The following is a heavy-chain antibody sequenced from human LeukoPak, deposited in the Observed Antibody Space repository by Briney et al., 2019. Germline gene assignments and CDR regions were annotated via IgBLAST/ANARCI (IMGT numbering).Heavy chain of an antibody. CDR1: GFTFSSYA. CDR2: ISYDGSNK. CDR3: ARADSAMAITVL. V-gene: IGHV3-30-3*01. J-gene: IGHJ4*02. Sequence: GGSLRLSCAASGFTFSSYAMHWVRQAPGKGLEWVAVISYDGSNKYYADSVKGRFTVSRDNAKNSLYLQMNSLRAEDTAVYYCARADSAMAITVLWGQGTLVTASS. D-gene: IGHD1-14*01.